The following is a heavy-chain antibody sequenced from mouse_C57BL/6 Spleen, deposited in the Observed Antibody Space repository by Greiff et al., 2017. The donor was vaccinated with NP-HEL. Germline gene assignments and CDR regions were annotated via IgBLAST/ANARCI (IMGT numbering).Heavy chain of an antibody. V-gene: IGHV1-69*01. J-gene: IGHJ4*01. CDR3: ARGYSLYDMDY. D-gene: IGHD2-12*01. CDR2: IDPSDSNT. CDR1: GYTFTSYW. Sequence: QVQLQQPGAELVMPGASVKLSCKASGYTFTSYWMHWVKQRPGPGLEWIGEIDPSDSNTNYNQKFKSRSTLTVDKSSSTAYMQLSILTSEDSAVYYCARGYSLYDMDYWGQGTSVTVAS.